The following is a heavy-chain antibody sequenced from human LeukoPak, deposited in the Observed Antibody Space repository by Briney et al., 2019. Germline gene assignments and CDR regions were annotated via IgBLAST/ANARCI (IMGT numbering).Heavy chain of an antibody. Sequence: SETLSLTCAVSGGSISSGGYSWSWIRQPPGEGLEWIGYIYHSGSTYYNPSLKSRVTISVDRSKNQFSLKLSSVTAADTAVYYCARGSDAFSGSYYFDYWGQGTLVTVSS. CDR1: GGSISSGGYS. CDR2: IYHSGST. J-gene: IGHJ4*02. CDR3: ARGSDAFSGSYYFDY. D-gene: IGHD3-22*01. V-gene: IGHV4-30-2*01.